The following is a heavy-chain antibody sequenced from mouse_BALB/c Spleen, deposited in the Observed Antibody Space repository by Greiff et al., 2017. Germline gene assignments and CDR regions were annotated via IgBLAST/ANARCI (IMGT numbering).Heavy chain of an antibody. J-gene: IGHJ2*01. D-gene: IGHD1-1*01. CDR1: GFTFSSYA. Sequence: DVMLVESGGGLVKPGGSLKLSCAASGFTFSSYAMSWVRQTPEKRLEWVASISSGGSTYYPDSVKGRFTISRDNARNILYLQMSSLRSEDTAMYYCARGHYGSFFDYWGQGTTLTVSS. CDR2: ISSGGST. V-gene: IGHV5-6-5*01. CDR3: ARGHYGSFFDY.